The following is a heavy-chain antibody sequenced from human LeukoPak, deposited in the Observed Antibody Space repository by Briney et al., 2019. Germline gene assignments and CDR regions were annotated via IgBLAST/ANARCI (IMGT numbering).Heavy chain of an antibody. D-gene: IGHD3-22*01. CDR2: ISAYNGNT. CDR1: GYTFTSYG. J-gene: IGHJ4*02. V-gene: IGHV1-18*01. Sequence: ASVTVSFKASGYTFTSYGISWVRQAPGRGREWMGWISAYNGNTNYAQKLQGRVTMTTDTSTSTAYMELRSLRSDDTAVYYCARFSPTDSSEDYWGQGTLVTVSS. CDR3: ARFSPTDSSEDY.